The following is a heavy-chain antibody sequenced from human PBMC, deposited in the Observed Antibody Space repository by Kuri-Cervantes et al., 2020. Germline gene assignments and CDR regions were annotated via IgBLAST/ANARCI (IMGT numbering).Heavy chain of an antibody. CDR1: GFTVSSNY. CDR3: AREGYGGIPDAFDI. Sequence: GGSLRLSCAAAGFTVSSNYIRWVRQAPGRGLEWVSGITWNSGSIDYADSVKGRFTISRDNAKNSLYLQMNSLRAEDTAVYYCAREGYGGIPDAFDIWGQGTMVTVSS. D-gene: IGHD4-23*01. V-gene: IGHV3-11*01. CDR2: ITWNSGSI. J-gene: IGHJ3*02.